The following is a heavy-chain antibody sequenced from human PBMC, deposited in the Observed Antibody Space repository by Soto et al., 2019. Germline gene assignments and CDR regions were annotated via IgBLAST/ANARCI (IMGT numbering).Heavy chain of an antibody. D-gene: IGHD2-8*01. Sequence: QMQLEQSAPEVKKPGTSVKVSCKASGFTFTSSAFQWVRQARGQRLEWIGWIAVGSGYTNYAQRFQDRVTLTRDMSTATTYMELSRLTSEDTAIYYCAADATAWQQMVPSDYWGQGTLVTVSS. CDR3: AADATAWQQMVPSDY. CDR1: GFTFTSSA. J-gene: IGHJ4*02. V-gene: IGHV1-58*01. CDR2: IAVGSGYT.